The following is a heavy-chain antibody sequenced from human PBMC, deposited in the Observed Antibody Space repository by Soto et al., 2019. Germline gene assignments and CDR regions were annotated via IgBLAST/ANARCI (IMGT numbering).Heavy chain of an antibody. D-gene: IGHD2-2*02. CDR1: GFTFSSYW. V-gene: IGHV3-7*03. CDR3: ARDCSSSSCYTNYYYGMDV. CDR2: IKQDGSEK. Sequence: EVQLVESGGGLVQPGGSLRLSCAASGFTFSSYWMSWVRQAPGKGLEWVANIKQDGSEKYYVDSVKGRFTISRDNAKNSLHLQMNSLRAEDTAVYYWARDCSSSSCYTNYYYGMDVWGQGTTVTVSS. J-gene: IGHJ6*02.